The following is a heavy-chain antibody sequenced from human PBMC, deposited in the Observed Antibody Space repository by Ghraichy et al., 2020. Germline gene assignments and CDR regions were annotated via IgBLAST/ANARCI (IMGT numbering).Heavy chain of an antibody. D-gene: IGHD3-10*01. CDR2: IYYSGST. Sequence: SETLSLTCTVSGGSISSGDYYWSWIRQPPGKGLEWIGYIYYSGSTYYNPSLKSRVTISVDTFKNQFSLKLSSVTAADTAVYYCARANLLNYYGSGSYEALDYYGMDVWGQGTTVTVSS. CDR3: ARANLLNYYGSGSYEALDYYGMDV. CDR1: GGSISSGDYY. V-gene: IGHV4-30-4*01. J-gene: IGHJ6*02.